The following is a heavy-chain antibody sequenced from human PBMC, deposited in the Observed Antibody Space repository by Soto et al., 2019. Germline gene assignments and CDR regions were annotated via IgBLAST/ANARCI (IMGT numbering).Heavy chain of an antibody. CDR2: SYWNDYK. CDR1: GFSLSTSGVG. CDR3: AHRLGHGQWLVRRQVDRVDP. V-gene: IGHV2-5*01. Sequence: QITLKESGPTLVKPTQTLTLTCTFSGFSLSTSGVGVGWFRQPPGQALEWLALSYWNDYKRYSPSLKSRLTITKNTSNNQVVLTMTNMDPVDTATYYCAHRLGHGQWLVRRQVDRVDPWGQGTLVTGSS. D-gene: IGHD6-19*01. J-gene: IGHJ5*02.